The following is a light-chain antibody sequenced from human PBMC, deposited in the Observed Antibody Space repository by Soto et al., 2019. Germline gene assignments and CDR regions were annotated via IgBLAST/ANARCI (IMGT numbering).Light chain of an antibody. J-gene: IGKJ5*01. CDR3: QLRNIGPIP. CDR2: DAY. CDR1: QSFRGL. V-gene: IGKV3-11*01. Sequence: GGIANLSCRASQSFRGLLAWYQQKPGQAPRLLIYDAYNRATGIPPRFSGSGSGTDFTLTICSLEPGARAVYYCQLRNIGPIPSGQGTRLEIK.